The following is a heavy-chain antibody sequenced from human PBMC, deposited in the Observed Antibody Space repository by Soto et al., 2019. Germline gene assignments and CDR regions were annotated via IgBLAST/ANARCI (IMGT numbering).Heavy chain of an antibody. D-gene: IGHD1-26*01. V-gene: IGHV3-53*01. CDR3: ATDSGSPARNDY. J-gene: IGHJ4*02. Sequence: GGSLRLSCAASGFTVSSNYMSWVRQAPGKGLEWVSVIYSGGSTYYADSVKGRFTISRDNSKNTLYLQMNSLRAEDTAVYYCATDSGSPARNDYWGQGTLVTVSS. CDR2: IYSGGST. CDR1: GFTVSSNY.